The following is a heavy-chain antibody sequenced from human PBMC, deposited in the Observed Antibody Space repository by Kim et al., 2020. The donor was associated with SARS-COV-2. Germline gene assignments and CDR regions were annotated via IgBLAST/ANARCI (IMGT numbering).Heavy chain of an antibody. CDR3: ASASGSP. Sequence: SCGSTYSAHSVEGRFTISRDNSKNTLYLQMNSLRAEDTAVYYCASASGSPCGQGTLVTVSS. D-gene: IGHD1-26*01. J-gene: IGHJ5*02. V-gene: IGHV3-53*01. CDR2: SCGST.